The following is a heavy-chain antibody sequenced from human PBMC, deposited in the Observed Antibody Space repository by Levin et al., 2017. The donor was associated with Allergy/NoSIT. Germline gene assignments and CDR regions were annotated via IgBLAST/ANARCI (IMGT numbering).Heavy chain of an antibody. CDR1: GYSFTSYW. CDR3: ARLSPVITFGEGAFDI. V-gene: IGHV5-51*01. J-gene: IGHJ3*02. D-gene: IGHD3-16*01. CDR2: IYPGDSDT. Sequence: GESLKISCKGSGYSFTSYWIGWVRQMPGKGLEWMGIIYPGDSDTRYSPSFQGQVTISADKSISTAYLQWSSLKASDTAMYYCARLSPVITFGEGAFDIWGQGTMVTVSS.